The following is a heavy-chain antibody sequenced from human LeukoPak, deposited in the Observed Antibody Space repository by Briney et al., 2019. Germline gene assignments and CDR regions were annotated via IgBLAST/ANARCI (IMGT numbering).Heavy chain of an antibody. CDR2: IYRGGST. CDR1: GFTVSTNY. D-gene: IGHD1-26*01. Sequence: GGSLRLSCEVSGFTVSTNYMSWVRQAPGKGLEWVSVIYRGGSTYYADSVKGRLTISRDNSKSTLHLQMNSLRDEDTAMYYCAKEGGSYYIDNWGQGTLVTVSS. V-gene: IGHV3-53*01. J-gene: IGHJ4*02. CDR3: AKEGGSYYIDN.